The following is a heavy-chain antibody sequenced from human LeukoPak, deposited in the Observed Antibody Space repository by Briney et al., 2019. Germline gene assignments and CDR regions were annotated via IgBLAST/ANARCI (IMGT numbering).Heavy chain of an antibody. Sequence: GGSLRLSCEASGVTFRNYDMSWVRQAPGKSLEGVSYSSGTGRITYHADSVKGRFTISRDNAKNTLYLQMNSLRVEDTAIYYCAKAPGRDYYESGNYYKKWGQGTLVTVSS. J-gene: IGHJ1*01. CDR3: AKAPGRDYYESGNYYKK. V-gene: IGHV3-23*01. CDR1: GVTFRNYD. CDR2: SSGTGRIT. D-gene: IGHD3-10*01.